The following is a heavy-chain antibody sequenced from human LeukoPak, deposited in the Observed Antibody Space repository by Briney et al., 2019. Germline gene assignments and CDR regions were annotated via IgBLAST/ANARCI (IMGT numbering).Heavy chain of an antibody. J-gene: IGHJ4*02. D-gene: IGHD6-19*01. CDR3: AKDNRRAVAPVGTLDY. CDR2: ISWNSGSI. Sequence: GRSLRLSCAASGFTFDDYAMHWVRLAPGKGLEWVSGISWNSGSIGYADSVKGRFTISRDNAKNSLYLQMSSLRAEDTALYYCAKDNRRAVAPVGTLDYWGQGTLVTVSS. CDR1: GFTFDDYA. V-gene: IGHV3-9*01.